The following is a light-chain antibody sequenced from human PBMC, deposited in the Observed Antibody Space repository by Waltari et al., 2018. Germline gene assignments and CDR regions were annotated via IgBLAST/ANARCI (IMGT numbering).Light chain of an antibody. J-gene: IGKJ2*01. Sequence: DIQMTQSQSSLSASVGDRVTSTCQASHDLCNYLNWYQQKPGKAPKLLIYDASNLETGVPSRFSGSGSGTDFSFTISSLQPEDIATYYCQQFDNLVYTFGQGTKLEIK. CDR1: HDLCNY. CDR3: QQFDNLVYT. V-gene: IGKV1-33*01. CDR2: DAS.